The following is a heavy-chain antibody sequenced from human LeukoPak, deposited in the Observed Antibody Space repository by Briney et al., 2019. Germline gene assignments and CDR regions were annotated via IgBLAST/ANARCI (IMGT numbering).Heavy chain of an antibody. CDR2: ISYDGSNK. CDR1: GFTFSSYA. CDR3: ASKRYIVVVVAAKSKLSGTFDY. J-gene: IGHJ4*02. V-gene: IGHV3-30-3*01. D-gene: IGHD2-15*01. Sequence: GGSLRLSCAASGFTFSSYAVHWVRQAPGKGLECVALISYDGSNKYYAASVKGRFTISRDNSKNTLYLQMNSLRAEDTAVYYCASKRYIVVVVAAKSKLSGTFDYWGQGTLVTVSS.